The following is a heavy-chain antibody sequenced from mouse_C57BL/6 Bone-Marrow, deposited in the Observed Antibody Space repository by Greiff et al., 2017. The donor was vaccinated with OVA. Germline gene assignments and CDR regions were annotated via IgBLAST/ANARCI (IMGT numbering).Heavy chain of an antibody. CDR1: GFSLTSYA. CDR2: IWTGGGT. D-gene: IGHD2-2*01. CDR3: ASQLLWLRRGYYDAMDY. J-gene: IGHJ4*01. V-gene: IGHV2-9-1*01. Sequence: VQLKESGPGLVAPSQSLSITCTVSGFSLTSYAISWVRQPPGKGLEWLGVIWTGGGTNYNSALKSRLSISKDNSKSQVFLKMNSLQTDDTARYYCASQLLWLRRGYYDAMDYWGQGTSVTVSS.